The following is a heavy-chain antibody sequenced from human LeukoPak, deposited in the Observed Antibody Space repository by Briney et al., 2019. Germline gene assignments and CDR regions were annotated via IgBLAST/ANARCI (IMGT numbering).Heavy chain of an antibody. J-gene: IGHJ5*02. CDR3: ANGMVGVPFGYNWFDP. D-gene: IGHD2-8*01. Sequence: ASVKVSCKTSGYTSDFMKYGVAWVRQAPGQGLEWMGIINPSGGSTSYAQKFQGRVTITTDESTSTAYMELSSLRSEDTAVYYCANGMVGVPFGYNWFDPWGQGTLVTVSS. CDR1: GYTSDFMKYG. CDR2: INPSGGST. V-gene: IGHV1-46*01.